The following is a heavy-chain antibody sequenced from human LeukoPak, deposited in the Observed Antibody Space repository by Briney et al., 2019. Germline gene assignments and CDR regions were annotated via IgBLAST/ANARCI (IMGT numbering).Heavy chain of an antibody. V-gene: IGHV3-33*06. Sequence: PGGSLRLSCAASGFTFSSYGMHWVRQAPGKGLEWVAVIWYDGSNKYYADSVKGRFTISRDNSKNTLYLQMNSLRAEDTAVYYCAKDDVEATYLDYWGQGTLVTVSS. CDR1: GFTFSSYG. CDR2: IWYDGSNK. J-gene: IGHJ4*02. D-gene: IGHD1-26*01. CDR3: AKDDVEATYLDY.